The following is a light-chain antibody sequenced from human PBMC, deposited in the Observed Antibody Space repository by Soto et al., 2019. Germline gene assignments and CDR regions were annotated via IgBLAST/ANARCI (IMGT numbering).Light chain of an antibody. J-gene: IGLJ1*01. CDR1: TSDVGDYNL. CDR2: DVS. Sequence: QSALTQPASVSGSPGQSSAISCTGTTSDVGDYNLVSWYQQHPGKAPKLMIYDVSNRPSGISDRFSASKSGNTASLTISGLQAEDEADYYCSSYTSSNTLYVFGTGTKVTVL. CDR3: SSYTSSNTLYV. V-gene: IGLV2-14*01.